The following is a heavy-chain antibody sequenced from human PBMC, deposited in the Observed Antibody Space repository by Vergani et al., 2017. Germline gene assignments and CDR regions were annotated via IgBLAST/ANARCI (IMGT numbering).Heavy chain of an antibody. V-gene: IGHV1-45*02. CDR3: ALAEGSTSCINSVYITPETGSWFDP. Sequence: QMQLVQSGAEVKKTGSSVKVSCKASGYTFTYRYLHWVRQAPGQALEWMGWITPFNGNTNYAQKFQDRVTITRDRSMSTAYMELSSLRSEDTAMYYCALAEGSTSCINSVYITPETGSWFDPWGQGTLVTVSS. CDR2: ITPFNGNT. J-gene: IGHJ5*02. D-gene: IGHD2-2*01. CDR1: GYTFTYRY.